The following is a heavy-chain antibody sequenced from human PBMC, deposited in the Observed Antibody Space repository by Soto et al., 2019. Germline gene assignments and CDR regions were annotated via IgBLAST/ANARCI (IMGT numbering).Heavy chain of an antibody. D-gene: IGHD6-13*01. J-gene: IGHJ4*02. CDR1: GFTFSSYS. Sequence: EVQLVESGGGLVKPGGSLRLSCAASGFTFSSYSMNWVRQAPGKGLEWVSLIYSGGSTYYADSVKGRFTISRDNSKNTLYLQMSSLRAEDTAVYYCARGYSSSWYVGLGYWGQGTLVTVSS. CDR2: IYSGGST. CDR3: ARGYSSSWYVGLGY. V-gene: IGHV3-66*01.